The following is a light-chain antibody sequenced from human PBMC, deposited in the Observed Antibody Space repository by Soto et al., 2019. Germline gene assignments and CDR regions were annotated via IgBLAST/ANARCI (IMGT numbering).Light chain of an antibody. CDR3: QQYDNSIT. Sequence: EIVLTQSPGTLSLSPGDTATLSCRASQSVSSNNLAWYHQKPGQTHRLLIYGASSRATGIPDRFSGSGSGTDFTLTISRLEPEDFAVYYCQQYDNSITFGQGTRLE. CDR1: QSVSSNN. CDR2: GAS. J-gene: IGKJ5*01. V-gene: IGKV3-20*01.